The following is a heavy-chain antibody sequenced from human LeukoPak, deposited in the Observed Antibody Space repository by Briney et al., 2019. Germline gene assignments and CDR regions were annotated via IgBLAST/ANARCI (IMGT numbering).Heavy chain of an antibody. J-gene: IGHJ4*02. D-gene: IGHD2-21*01. Sequence: SETLSLTCTVSGGSISSSSYYWGWIRQPPGKGLEWIGSIYYSGSTYYNPSLKSRVTISVDTSKNQFSLKLSSVTAADTAVYYCARDRRLWWFVDYWGQGTLVTVSS. CDR1: GGSISSSSYY. V-gene: IGHV4-39*07. CDR3: ARDRRLWWFVDY. CDR2: IYYSGST.